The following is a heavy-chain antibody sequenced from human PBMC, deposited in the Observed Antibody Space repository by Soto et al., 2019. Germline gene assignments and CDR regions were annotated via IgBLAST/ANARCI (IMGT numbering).Heavy chain of an antibody. V-gene: IGHV4-39*01. CDR3: ARRWGYSFDY. CDR1: GGSISSYY. CDR2: IYYSGST. D-gene: IGHD7-27*01. Sequence: QLQLQESGPGLVKPSETLSLTCTVSGGSISSYYWGWIRRPPGKGLEWIGSIYYSGSTYYNPSLKSRVTISVDTSKTQFSLQLSSVTAADTAVYYCARRWGYSFDYWGQGTLVTVSS. J-gene: IGHJ4*02.